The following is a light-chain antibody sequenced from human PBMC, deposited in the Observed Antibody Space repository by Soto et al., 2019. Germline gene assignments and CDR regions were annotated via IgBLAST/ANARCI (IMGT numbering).Light chain of an antibody. CDR3: HQYNTWPSFT. CDR2: GAS. V-gene: IGKV3-15*01. Sequence: EMVMTQSPATLSVSPGESATLSCRASQSGSSNLGWYQQKPGQTPRLLIYGASTRATGIPARFSRSGSGTEFTLTIGRLQSEDFAVYYCHQYNTWPSFTFGPGTKVDVK. J-gene: IGKJ3*01. CDR1: QSGSSN.